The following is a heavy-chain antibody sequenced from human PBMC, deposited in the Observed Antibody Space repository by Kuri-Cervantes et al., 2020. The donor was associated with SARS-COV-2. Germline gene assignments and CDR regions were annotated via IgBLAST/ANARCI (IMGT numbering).Heavy chain of an antibody. CDR3: AKGGGRWAYGDAYYFDY. V-gene: IGHV3-30*02. Sequence: GESLKISCTASGFTFSSYGMHWVRQAPGKGLEWVAFIRYEGNNKYYADSVKGRFTISRDNSKNTLYLQMHSLRAEDTAVYYCAKGGGRWAYGDAYYFDYWGQGTLVTVSS. J-gene: IGHJ4*02. CDR2: IRYEGNNK. D-gene: IGHD4-17*01. CDR1: GFTFSSYG.